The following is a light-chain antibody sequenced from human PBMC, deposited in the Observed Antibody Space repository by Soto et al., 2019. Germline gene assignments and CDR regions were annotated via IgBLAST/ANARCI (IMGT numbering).Light chain of an antibody. V-gene: IGKV3-20*01. CDR1: QSVSNNY. J-gene: IGKJ1*01. CDR3: QQYGTSPEWT. CDR2: GAS. Sequence: EVVMTQSPATLSVSPGEGATLSCRASQSVSNNYLAWYQQKPGQAPRLLIYGASSRATGIPARFSGSGSGTDFTLTISRLEPEDFAVYYCQQYGTSPEWTFGQGTKVDIK.